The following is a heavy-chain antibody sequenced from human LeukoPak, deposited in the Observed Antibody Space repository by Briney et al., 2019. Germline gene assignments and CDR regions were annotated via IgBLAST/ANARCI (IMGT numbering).Heavy chain of an antibody. V-gene: IGHV1-46*01. CDR3: ARQSHYYGSGSYYNLRFDP. D-gene: IGHD3-10*01. CDR1: GYTFTSYY. Sequence: ASVKVSCKASGYTFTSYYMHWVRQAPGQGLEWMGIINPSGGSTSYAQKFQGRVTMTRDTSTSTVYMELSSLRSEDTAVYYCARQSHYYGSGSYYNLRFDPWGQGTLVTVSS. J-gene: IGHJ5*02. CDR2: INPSGGST.